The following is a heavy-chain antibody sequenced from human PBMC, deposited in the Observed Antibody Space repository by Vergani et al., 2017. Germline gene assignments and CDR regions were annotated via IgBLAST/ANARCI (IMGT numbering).Heavy chain of an antibody. J-gene: IGHJ5*02. CDR3: ARHGGSGNFYHLFDA. CDR1: GFSFGDYA. V-gene: IGHV4-38-2*01. Sequence: VQLVESGGGLVPPGRSLRLSCAASGFSFGDYAMTWVRQAPGKGLEWIASFHHTGMTYNNPSLKSRVTISVDTSKNLISLKLNSVTAAATALYYCARHGGSGNFYHLFDAWGQGTLVTVSS. D-gene: IGHD3-3*01. CDR2: FHHTGMT.